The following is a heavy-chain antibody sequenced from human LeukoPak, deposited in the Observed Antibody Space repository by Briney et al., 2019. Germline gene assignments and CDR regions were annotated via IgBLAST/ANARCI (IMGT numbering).Heavy chain of an antibody. CDR2: ISSSSSYK. V-gene: IGHV3-21*04. J-gene: IGHJ4*02. D-gene: IGHD1-1*01. Sequence: KPGGSLRLSCAASGFNFSNYNMNWVRQAPGKGLEWVSSISSSSSYKYFADSVKGRFTISRDNAKNSLYLQMNSLRAEDTAVYYCARVWERYYFDYWGQGTLVTVSS. CDR1: GFNFSNYN. CDR3: ARVWERYYFDY.